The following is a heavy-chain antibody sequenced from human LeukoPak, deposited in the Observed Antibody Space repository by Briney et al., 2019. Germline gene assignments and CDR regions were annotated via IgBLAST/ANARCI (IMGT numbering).Heavy chain of an antibody. CDR3: ARAPSSGFWASRTSAFDI. V-gene: IGHV3-33*01. J-gene: IGHJ3*02. D-gene: IGHD3-3*01. CDR1: GFTFSSYG. Sequence: PGGSLRLSCAASGFTFSSYGMHWVRQAPGKGLEWVAVIWYDGSNKYYADSVKGRFTISRDNSKNTLYLQMNSLRAEDTAVYYCARAPSSGFWASRTSAFDIWGQGTMVTVSS. CDR2: IWYDGSNK.